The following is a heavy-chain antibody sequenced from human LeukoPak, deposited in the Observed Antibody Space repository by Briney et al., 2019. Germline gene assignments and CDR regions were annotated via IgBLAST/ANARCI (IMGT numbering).Heavy chain of an antibody. J-gene: IGHJ4*02. CDR1: GYSFTNYG. V-gene: IGHV1-18*01. D-gene: IGHD3-3*02. Sequence: ASVKVSCTASGYSFTNYGFNWVRQAPGQGLEWLGWISPKYLKTDYAQKLAGRITLTTDASSNTAYMELGSLRSDDTAVYYCARASAHSPGGILDYWGQGSLVIVSS. CDR2: ISPKYLKT. CDR3: ARASAHSPGGILDY.